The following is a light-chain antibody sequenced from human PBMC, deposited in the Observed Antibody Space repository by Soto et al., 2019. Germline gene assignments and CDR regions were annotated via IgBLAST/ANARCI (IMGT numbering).Light chain of an antibody. CDR1: QSVSSK. CDR3: QQYYDWPIT. Sequence: ETVMTQSPATLSVSPGERATLSCRASQSVSSKLAWYQQKPGQAPRLLIYGASTRATGIPARFSGSGSGTEFTLSISSLQSEDFAVYYCQQYYDWPITFGQGTRLEIK. J-gene: IGKJ5*01. CDR2: GAS. V-gene: IGKV3D-15*01.